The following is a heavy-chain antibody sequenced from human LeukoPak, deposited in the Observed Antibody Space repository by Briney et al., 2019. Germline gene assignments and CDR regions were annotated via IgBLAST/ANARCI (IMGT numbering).Heavy chain of an antibody. D-gene: IGHD3-3*01. V-gene: IGHV4-34*01. J-gene: IGHJ6*02. CDR3: ARGELLEWLFDYYYGMDV. CDR2: INHSGST. CDR1: GGSFSGYY. Sequence: SETLSLTCAVYGGSFSGYYWSWIRQPPGKGLEWIGEINHSGSTNYNPSLKSRVTISVDTSKNQFSLKLSSVTAADTAVYYCARGELLEWLFDYYYGMDVWGQGTTVTVSS.